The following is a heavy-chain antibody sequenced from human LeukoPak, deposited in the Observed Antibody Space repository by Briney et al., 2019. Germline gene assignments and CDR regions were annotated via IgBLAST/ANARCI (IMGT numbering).Heavy chain of an antibody. CDR1: GFTVSSNY. J-gene: IGHJ4*02. V-gene: IGHV3-66*02. D-gene: IGHD5-18*01. CDR2: IYSGCST. CDR3: VRVGYSYGYGDWNHFDY. Sequence: PGGSLRRSCAASGFTVSSNYMSWVRQAPGKGLEWVSIIYSGCSTCYADSVKRRFTISRDNSKNTLYLQMNSLRAEDTAVYFCVRVGYSYGYGDWNHFDYWGQGTLVTVSS.